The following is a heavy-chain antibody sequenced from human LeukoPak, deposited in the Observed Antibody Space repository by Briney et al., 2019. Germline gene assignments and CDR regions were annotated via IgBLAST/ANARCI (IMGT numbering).Heavy chain of an antibody. D-gene: IGHD3-9*01. V-gene: IGHV3-21*04. CDR1: GFTFSSYS. J-gene: IGHJ1*01. CDR3: ARDGHYDILTGYFQD. Sequence: PGGSLRISCAASGFTFSSYSMNWVRQAPGKGLEWVSSISSSSSYVYYADSVKGRFTISRDNAKNSLYLQMNSLRAEDTAVYYCARDGHYDILTGYFQDWGQGTLVTVSS. CDR2: ISSSSSYV.